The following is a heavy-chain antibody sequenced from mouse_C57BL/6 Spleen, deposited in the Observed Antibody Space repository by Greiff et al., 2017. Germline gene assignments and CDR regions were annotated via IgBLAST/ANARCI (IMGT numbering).Heavy chain of an antibody. V-gene: IGHV14-3*01. CDR1: GFNIKNTY. CDR3: ARDFNYDCSSY. CDR2: IDPANGNT. D-gene: IGHD1-1*01. J-gene: IGHJ2*01. Sequence: VQLHQSVAELVRPGASVKLSCTASGFNIKNTYMHWVQQRPEQGLEWIGRIDPANGNTNYAPNFKGKATITADTAYTTSYLQLSSLTSEDTAIYYGARDFNYDCSSYWGQGTTLTVSS.